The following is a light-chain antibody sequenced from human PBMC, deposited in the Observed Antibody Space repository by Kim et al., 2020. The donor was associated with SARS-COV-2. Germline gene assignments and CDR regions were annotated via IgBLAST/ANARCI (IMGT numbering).Light chain of an antibody. V-gene: IGLV1-47*01. CDR1: SSNIGSNY. CDR3: AAWDDSLSGPLYV. CDR2: KNN. Sequence: ELTQPPSASGTPGQRVTISCSGSSSNIGSNYVYWYQQLPGTAPKLLIYKNNQRPSGVPDRFSGSKSGTSASLAISGLRSEDEADYYCAAWDDSLSGPLYVFGTGTKVTVL. J-gene: IGLJ1*01.